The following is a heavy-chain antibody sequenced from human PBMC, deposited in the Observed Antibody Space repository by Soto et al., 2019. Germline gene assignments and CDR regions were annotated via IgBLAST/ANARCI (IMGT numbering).Heavy chain of an antibody. J-gene: IGHJ4*02. Sequence: QLQLQESGPGLVKPSETLSLTCTVSGGSISSSSYYWGWIRQPPGKGLEWIGSIYYSGSTYYNPSLKSRVTISVDTSKNQFSLKLSSVTAADTVVYYCARHKGLRRAVDYWGQGTLVTVSS. CDR1: GGSISSSSYY. CDR3: ARHKGLRRAVDY. D-gene: IGHD1-26*01. CDR2: IYYSGST. V-gene: IGHV4-39*01.